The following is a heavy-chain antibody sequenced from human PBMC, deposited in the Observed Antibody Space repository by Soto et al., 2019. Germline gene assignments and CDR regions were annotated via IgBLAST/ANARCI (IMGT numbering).Heavy chain of an antibody. J-gene: IGHJ4*02. CDR1: GFTFITNW. V-gene: IGHV3-7*03. D-gene: IGHD3-10*01. CDR2: IRQDGGAQ. Sequence: VQLVESGGGLAQPGGSLRLSCVASGFTFITNWMNWVRQAPGKGLEWVADIRQDGGAQNYVDSVKGRFTISRDNAKNSVFLQMDSLRTEDTAVYYCVRGGHGSGSYLGSYWGQGILVTVSS. CDR3: VRGGHGSGSYLGSY.